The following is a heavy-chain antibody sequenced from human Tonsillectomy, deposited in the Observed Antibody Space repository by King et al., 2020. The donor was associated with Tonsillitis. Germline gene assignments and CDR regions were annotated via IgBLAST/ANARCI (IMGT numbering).Heavy chain of an antibody. CDR2: IRSKVNSYAT. J-gene: IGHJ4*02. CDR3: TTSPGRY. V-gene: IGHV3-73*01. CDR1: GFTFTDSA. Sequence: QLVQSGGGLVQPGGSLKLSCAASGFTFTDSALHWLRLASGKGLECVGRIRSKVNSYATAYGESVDGRFTISRDDSKNTAYLQLNGLKTEDTAVYYCTTSPGRYWGQGTLVTVSS.